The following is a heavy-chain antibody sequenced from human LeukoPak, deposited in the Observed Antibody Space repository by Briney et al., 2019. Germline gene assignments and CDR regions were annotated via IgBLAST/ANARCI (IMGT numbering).Heavy chain of an antibody. CDR3: AHRLGRQQLAPFDY. CDR1: GFSLSTSGVG. CDR2: IYWNDDK. Sequence: SGPTLVNPTQTLTLTCTFSGFSLSTSGVGVGWIRQPPGKALEWLALIYWNDDKRYSPSLKSRLTITMDTSKNQVVLTMTNMDPVDTATYYCAHRLGRQQLAPFDYWGQGTLVTVSS. D-gene: IGHD6-13*01. V-gene: IGHV2-5*01. J-gene: IGHJ4*02.